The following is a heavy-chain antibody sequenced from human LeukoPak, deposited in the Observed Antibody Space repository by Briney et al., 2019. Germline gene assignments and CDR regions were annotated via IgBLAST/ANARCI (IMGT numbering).Heavy chain of an antibody. CDR3: GKIEGPTGL. CDR1: GFTFSSYG. V-gene: IGHV3-23*01. Sequence: PGGTLRLSCAASGFTFSSYGMSWVRQAPGKGLEWVSAISGSGGSTYYADSVKGRFTISRDNSKNTLYLQMNSLRAEDTAVYHCGKIEGPTGLWGQGTLVTVSP. D-gene: IGHD4-17*01. J-gene: IGHJ4*02. CDR2: ISGSGGST.